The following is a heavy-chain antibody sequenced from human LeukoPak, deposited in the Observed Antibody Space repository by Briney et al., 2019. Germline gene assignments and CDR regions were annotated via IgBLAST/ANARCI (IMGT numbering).Heavy chain of an antibody. CDR1: GGSISSYY. V-gene: IGHV4-59*01. CDR3: ARTHTYYYGSGSYSNWFDP. D-gene: IGHD3-10*01. J-gene: IGHJ5*02. Sequence: SETLSLTCTVSGGSISSYYWSWIRQPPGKGLEWIGYIYYSGSTNYNPSLKSRVTISVDTSKNQFSLNLSSVTAADTAVYYCARTHTYYYGSGSYSNWFDPWGQGTLVTVSS. CDR2: IYYSGST.